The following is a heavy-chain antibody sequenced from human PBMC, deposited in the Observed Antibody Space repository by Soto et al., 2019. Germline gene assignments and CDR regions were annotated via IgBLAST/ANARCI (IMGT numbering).Heavy chain of an antibody. D-gene: IGHD3-10*01. V-gene: IGHV4-59*08. J-gene: IGHJ6*03. CDR2: IYYSGST. Sequence: SETLSLTCTPSGGSLSSNHWSWIRQPPGKGLEWIGYIYYSGSTNYIPSLKSRVTISVYTSKNQFSLKLSPVTGADTAVYYCARRSVVRGYYYYMGVWGKGTSVTVS. CDR3: ARRSVVRGYYYYMGV. CDR1: GGSLSSNH.